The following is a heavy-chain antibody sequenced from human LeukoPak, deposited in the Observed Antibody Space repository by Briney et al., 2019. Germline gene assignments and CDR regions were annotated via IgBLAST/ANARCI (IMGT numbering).Heavy chain of an antibody. CDR3: ARDCAALQDWVEFDP. CDR1: GFRVSDYY. J-gene: IGHJ5*02. D-gene: IGHD3/OR15-3a*01. Sequence: HPGGSLRLSCAVSGFRVSDYYMSWVRQAPGKGLEWVGLIRDSGEAFYADFVRGRFAISRDESENTLYLQMNSLRVEDTAVYFCARDCAALQDWVEFDPWGQGTPVIVSS. V-gene: IGHV3-66*03. CDR2: IRDSGEA.